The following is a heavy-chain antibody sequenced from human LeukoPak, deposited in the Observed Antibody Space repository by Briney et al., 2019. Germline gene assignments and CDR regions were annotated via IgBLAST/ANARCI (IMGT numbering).Heavy chain of an antibody. CDR2: ISGSGGST. J-gene: IGHJ4*02. Sequence: PGGTLRLSCAASGFTFSSYGMSWVRQAPGKGLEWVSAISGSGGSTYYADSVKGRFTISRDNSKNTLYLQMNSLRAEDTAVYYCARDRYDSSGYRDYWGQGTLVTVSS. D-gene: IGHD3-22*01. CDR3: ARDRYDSSGYRDY. V-gene: IGHV3-23*01. CDR1: GFTFSSYG.